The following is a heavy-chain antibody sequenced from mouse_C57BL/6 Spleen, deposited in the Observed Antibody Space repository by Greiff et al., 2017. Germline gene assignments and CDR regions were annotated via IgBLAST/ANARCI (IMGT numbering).Heavy chain of an antibody. CDR3: ARNYYGSSLWYSDV. Sequence: QVQLQQPGAELARPGASVKMSCKASGYTFTSYTMHWVKQRPGQGLEWIGYINPSSGYTKYNQKFKDKATLTADKSSSTAYMQLSSLTSEDSAVYYCARNYYGSSLWYSDVWGTGTTVTVSS. CDR1: GYTFTSYT. CDR2: INPSSGYT. V-gene: IGHV1-4*01. D-gene: IGHD1-1*01. J-gene: IGHJ1*03.